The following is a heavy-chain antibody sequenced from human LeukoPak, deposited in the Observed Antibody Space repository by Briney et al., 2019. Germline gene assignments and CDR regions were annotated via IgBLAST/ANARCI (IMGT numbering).Heavy chain of an antibody. V-gene: IGHV3-53*01. CDR2: IFSNGDT. CDR3: TRDQVNY. D-gene: IGHD2-21*01. Sequence: GGTLRLSHASSELTLSRNYILCVPDAPGKGLEWVSLIFSNGDTHYADSVKGRVNISRDTSKNTVSLQMNSLRVEDTAMYYCTRDQVNYWGQGTLVTVSS. CDR1: ELTLSRNY. J-gene: IGHJ4*02.